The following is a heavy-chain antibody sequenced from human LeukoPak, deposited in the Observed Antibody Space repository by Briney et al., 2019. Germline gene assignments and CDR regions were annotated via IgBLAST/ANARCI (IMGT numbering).Heavy chain of an antibody. Sequence: ASVKVSCKASGYTVTSYGISWVRQAPGQGREWMGWISAYNGNTNYAQKLQGRVTMTTDTSTSTAYMELRSLRSDDTAVYYCARGGFMITFGGVIAPEDWFDPWGQGTLVTVSS. D-gene: IGHD3-16*02. CDR1: GYTVTSYG. CDR3: ARGGFMITFGGVIAPEDWFDP. CDR2: ISAYNGNT. V-gene: IGHV1-18*01. J-gene: IGHJ5*02.